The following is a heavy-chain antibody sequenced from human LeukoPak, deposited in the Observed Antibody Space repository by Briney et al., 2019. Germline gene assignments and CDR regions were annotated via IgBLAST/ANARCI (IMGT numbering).Heavy chain of an antibody. CDR3: ARVKDITMIVDYFDY. CDR2: INWNGGST. J-gene: IGHJ4*02. D-gene: IGHD3-22*01. V-gene: IGHV3-20*04. Sequence: PGGSLRLSCAASGFTFDDYGMSWVRQAPGKGLEWVSGINWNGGSTGYADSVKGRFTISRDNAKNSLYLQMNSLRAEDTALYYCARVKDITMIVDYFDYWGQGTLVTVSS. CDR1: GFTFDDYG.